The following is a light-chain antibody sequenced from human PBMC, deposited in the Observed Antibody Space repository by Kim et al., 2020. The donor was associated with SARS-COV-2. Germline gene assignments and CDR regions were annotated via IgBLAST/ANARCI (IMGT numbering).Light chain of an antibody. CDR2: AAS. CDR3: QQYLSYPLT. CDR1: QDISTF. J-gene: IGKJ1*01. Sequence: ASVGDRVTLPGRANQDISTFLGWFQQKPGKAPRSLIYAASSLRTGISSNFGGSGSGTDFTLTISSLQPEDFATYYCQQYLSYPLTFGQRTTVDIK. V-gene: IGKV1-16*02.